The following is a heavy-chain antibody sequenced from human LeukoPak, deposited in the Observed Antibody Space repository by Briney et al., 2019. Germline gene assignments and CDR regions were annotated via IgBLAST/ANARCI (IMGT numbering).Heavy chain of an antibody. J-gene: IGHJ4*02. Sequence: GGALRLSCAASGFSFSSYWMGWVRQAPGKGLEGVANIHQDGSETFHVDFVRGRFTISRDIAENSLYLQMSSLRAEDTAVYYCVREIKLDYNNFPTHFDSWGQGTLVTVSS. D-gene: IGHD4-11*01. CDR1: GFSFSSYW. V-gene: IGHV3-7*01. CDR2: IHQDGSET. CDR3: VREIKLDYNNFPTHFDS.